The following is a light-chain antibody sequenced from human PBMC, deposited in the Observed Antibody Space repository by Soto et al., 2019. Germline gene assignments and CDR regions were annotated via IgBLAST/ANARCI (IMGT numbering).Light chain of an antibody. CDR3: QQYGFSPA. Sequence: IVLTHPPTTLSLSPGEKTTLSCRAVQSVTSIYVAWYQQKPGHAPRLLIYGASSRATGIPDRFTGSASGTDFTLTISILEPEDFAVYYCQQYGFSPAFGGGTKVDIK. V-gene: IGKV3-20*01. J-gene: IGKJ4*01. CDR1: QSVTSIY. CDR2: GAS.